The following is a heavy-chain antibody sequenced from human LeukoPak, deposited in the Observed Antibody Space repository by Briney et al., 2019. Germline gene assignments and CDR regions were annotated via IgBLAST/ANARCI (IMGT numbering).Heavy chain of an antibody. CDR1: GFTFGSFW. D-gene: IGHD1-26*01. CDR3: VKFRGATDHYYYYMDV. J-gene: IGHJ6*03. CDR2: IDSDGTTT. V-gene: IGHV3-74*01. Sequence: GGSLRLSCAASGFTFGSFWMHWVRQAPGKGLVWVSHIDSDGTTTTYADSVKGRFTISRDNSKNTVYLQMNSLRAEDTAVYYCVKFRGATDHYYYYMDVWGKGTTVTVSS.